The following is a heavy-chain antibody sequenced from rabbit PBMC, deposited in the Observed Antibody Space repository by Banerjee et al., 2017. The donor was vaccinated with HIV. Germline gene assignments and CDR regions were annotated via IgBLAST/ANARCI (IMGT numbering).Heavy chain of an antibody. CDR3: ARDLAGVIGWNFNF. Sequence: LVKPEGSLTLTCTASGFSFSNKYVMCWVRQAPGKGLEWIACINTNSGNTVYASWAKGRFTISSHNAQNTLYLQLNSLTAADTATYFCARDLAGVIGWNFNFWGPGTLVTVS. J-gene: IGHJ4*01. CDR2: INTNSGNT. D-gene: IGHD4-1*01. CDR1: GFSFSNKYV. V-gene: IGHV1S45*01.